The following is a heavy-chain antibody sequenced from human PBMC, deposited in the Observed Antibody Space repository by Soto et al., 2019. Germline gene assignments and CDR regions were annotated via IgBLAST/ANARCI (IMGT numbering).Heavy chain of an antibody. J-gene: IGHJ3*02. D-gene: IGHD2-8*01. CDR2: INSDGSST. CDR1: GFTFSSFW. Sequence: GGSLRLSCAASGFTFSSFWMHWVRQAPGKGLVWVSRINSDGSSTSYADSVKGRFTISRDNAKNTLYLQMNSLRAEDTAVYYCARDNGNDAAFDIWAQGTMVPVS. V-gene: IGHV3-74*01. CDR3: ARDNGNDAAFDI.